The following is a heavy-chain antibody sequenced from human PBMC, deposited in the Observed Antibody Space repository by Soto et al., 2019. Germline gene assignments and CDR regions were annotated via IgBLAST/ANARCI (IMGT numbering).Heavy chain of an antibody. J-gene: IGHJ4*02. D-gene: IGHD6-19*01. CDR3: SRGGWYLDY. V-gene: IGHV4-59*01. Sequence: QGQLQESGPGLVKPSETLSLTCTVSGGSIRSYYWSCIRQPPGKGLEWIGYIHDSGITNYNPSLKSRVTMSVDTSKNQVSLNLNSVTAADTAVYYCSRGGWYLDYWGQGTLVTVSS. CDR2: IHDSGIT. CDR1: GGSIRSYY.